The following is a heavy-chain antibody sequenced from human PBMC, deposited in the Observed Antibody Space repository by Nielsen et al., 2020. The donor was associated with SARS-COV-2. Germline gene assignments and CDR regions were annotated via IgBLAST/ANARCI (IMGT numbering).Heavy chain of an antibody. J-gene: IGHJ4*02. CDR3: ARTVTTSYYFDY. V-gene: IGHV4-31*03. CDR1: GGSISSGGYY. CDR2: IYYSGST. D-gene: IGHD4-11*01. Sequence: SETLSLTCTVYGGSISSGGYYWSWIRQHPGKGLEWIGYIYYSGSTYYNPSLKSRVTISVETSKNQFSLKLSSVTAADTAVYYCARTVTTSYYFDYWGQGTLVIVSS.